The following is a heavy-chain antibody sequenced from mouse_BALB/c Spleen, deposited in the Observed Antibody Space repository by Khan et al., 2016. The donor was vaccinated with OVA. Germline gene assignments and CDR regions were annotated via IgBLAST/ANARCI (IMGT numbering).Heavy chain of an antibody. J-gene: IGHJ2*01. CDR1: GFTFSSYT. CDR2: ISNGGGST. V-gene: IGHV5-12-2*01. Sequence: EVELVESGGGLVQPGGSLKLSCAASGFTFSSYTMSWVRQTPEKRLEWVAYISNGGGSTYNPDTVKGRFTISRDNAKNTLYLQMSSLKSEDTAMYYGANHAPDSSGYGGFDYWGQGTTLTVSS. CDR3: ANHAPDSSGYGGFDY. D-gene: IGHD3-2*01.